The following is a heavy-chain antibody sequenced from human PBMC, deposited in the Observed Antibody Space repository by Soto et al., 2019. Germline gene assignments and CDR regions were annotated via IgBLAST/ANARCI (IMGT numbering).Heavy chain of an antibody. CDR2: INHSGST. CDR3: ARKRWFDP. CDR1: GGSFSGYY. Sequence: PSETLSLTCAVYGGSFSGYYWSWIRQPPGKGLEWIGEINHSGSTNYNPSLKSRVTISVDTSKNQFSLKPSSVTAADTAVYYCARKRWFDPWGQGTLVTVSS. J-gene: IGHJ5*02. V-gene: IGHV4-34*01.